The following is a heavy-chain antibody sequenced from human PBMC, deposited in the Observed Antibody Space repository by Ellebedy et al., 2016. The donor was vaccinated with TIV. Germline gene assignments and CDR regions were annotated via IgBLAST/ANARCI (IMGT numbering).Heavy chain of an antibody. Sequence: GESLKISXAASGFTFSSYWMSWVRQAPGKGLEWVSVIYSGGSTYYADSVKGRFTISRDNSKNTLYLQMNSLRAEDTAVYYCAREDYDILTGYYYWGQGTLVTVSS. V-gene: IGHV3-66*01. J-gene: IGHJ4*02. CDR2: IYSGGST. D-gene: IGHD3-9*01. CDR1: GFTFSSYW. CDR3: AREDYDILTGYYY.